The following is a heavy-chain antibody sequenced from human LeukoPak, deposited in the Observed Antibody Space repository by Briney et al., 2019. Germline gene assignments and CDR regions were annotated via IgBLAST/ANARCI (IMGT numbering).Heavy chain of an antibody. CDR2: IRYDGSNK. J-gene: IGHJ4*02. CDR3: AKAQNLVVVPDY. CDR1: GFTFSSYG. D-gene: IGHD2-15*01. V-gene: IGHV3-30*02. Sequence: GGSLRLSCAASGFTFSSYGMHWVRQAPGKGLEWVAFIRYDGSNKYYADSVKGRFTISRDNSKNTLYLQMNSLRAEDTAVYYCAKAQNLVVVPDYWGQGTLVTVSS.